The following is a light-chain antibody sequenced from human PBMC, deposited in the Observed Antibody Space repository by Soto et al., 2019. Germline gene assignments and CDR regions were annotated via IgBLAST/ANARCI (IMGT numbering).Light chain of an antibody. CDR2: GAS. CDR3: LQHGGSPPYT. V-gene: IGKV3-20*01. CDR1: QSVSSSY. Sequence: EIVLTQSPGTLSFSPGERATLSCRASQSVSSSYLAWYQQKPGQAPRLLIYGASSRATGIPDRFSGGGSGTHFTLTISRLEPEDCAVYYCLQHGGSPPYTFGQGTKLEI. J-gene: IGKJ2*01.